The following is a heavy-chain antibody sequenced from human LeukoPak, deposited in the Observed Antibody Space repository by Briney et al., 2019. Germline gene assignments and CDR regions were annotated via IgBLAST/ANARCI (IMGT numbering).Heavy chain of an antibody. V-gene: IGHV3-21*01. CDR3: AREFFYGGNFDY. CDR2: ISSSSSYI. D-gene: IGHD4-23*01. Sequence: GGSLRLSCAASGFTFSSYSMNWVRQAPGKGLEWVSSISSSSSYIYYADSVKGRFTISRDDAKNSLYLQMNSLRAEDTAVYYCAREFFYGGNFDYWGQGTLVTVSS. CDR1: GFTFSSYS. J-gene: IGHJ4*02.